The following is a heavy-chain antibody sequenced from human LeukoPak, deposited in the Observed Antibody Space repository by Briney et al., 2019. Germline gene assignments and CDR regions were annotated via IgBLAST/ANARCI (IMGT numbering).Heavy chain of an antibody. CDR3: SRANNQFLAGYFSYFMDV. D-gene: IGHD2/OR15-2a*01. CDR2: INPTNGKA. V-gene: IGHV1-18*01. CDR1: GYSFPTYG. J-gene: IGHJ6*03. Sequence: ASVRVSCKASGYSFPTYGITWVRHAPGQGLEWLCWINPTNGKANSAQKWPNRVTMTTDPSTSTAYMDRSSLRSQDKRTYYYSRANNQFLAGYFSYFMDVWGKGTTVTVPS.